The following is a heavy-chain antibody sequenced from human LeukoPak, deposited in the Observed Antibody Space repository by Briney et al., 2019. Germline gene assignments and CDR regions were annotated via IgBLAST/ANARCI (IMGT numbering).Heavy chain of an antibody. CDR1: GGSISSHY. V-gene: IGHV4-59*08. CDR3: VRHLSGDYAWLDV. CDR2: IHYSGTT. D-gene: IGHD4-17*01. Sequence: PSETLSLTCTVSGGSISSHYWSWIGQPPGKGLEWIGYIHYSGTTNYNPSLKSRVSISADTSENQMSLRLSSVTAADTAVYYCVRHLSGDYAWLDVRGQRTTVSVSS. J-gene: IGHJ6*02.